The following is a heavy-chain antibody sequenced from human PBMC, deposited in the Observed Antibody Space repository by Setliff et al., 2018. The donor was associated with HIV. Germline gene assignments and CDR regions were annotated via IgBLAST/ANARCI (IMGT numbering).Heavy chain of an antibody. J-gene: IGHJ6*02. D-gene: IGHD2-2*01. Sequence: ASVKVSCKASGYTFTRYGISWVRQAPGQGLEWMGWISANNGNTKYAQRLQGRVTMTTDTSTSTAYMDLRSLRSDDTAVYFCARDGEYQVLHYYYSGMDAWGQGTTVTFS. CDR1: GYTFTRYG. CDR2: ISANNGNT. V-gene: IGHV1-18*01. CDR3: ARDGEYQVLHYYYSGMDA.